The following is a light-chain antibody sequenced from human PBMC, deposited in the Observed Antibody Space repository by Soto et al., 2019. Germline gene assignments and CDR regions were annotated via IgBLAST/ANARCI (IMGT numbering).Light chain of an antibody. CDR1: QSVSSGY. J-gene: IGKJ1*01. CDR2: GAS. V-gene: IGKV3-20*01. Sequence: LTKSTGTLSGASEERARVSCRARQSVSSGYLAWYQQKPGQAPRLLIYGASSRATGIPDRFSGSGSETDFTLTISRLEPEDFAVYYCQRYGTSLTWTFGQGTKVDI. CDR3: QRYGTSLTWT.